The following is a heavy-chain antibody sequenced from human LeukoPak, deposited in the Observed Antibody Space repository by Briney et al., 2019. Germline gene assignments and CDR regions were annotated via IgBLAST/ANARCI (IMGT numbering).Heavy chain of an antibody. Sequence: SETLSLTCAVYGGSFSGYYWSWIRQPPGKGLEWIGSIYYSGSTYYNPSLKSRVTISVDTSKKQFSLKLSSVTAADTAVYYCARDGVSMVRGVRVLDYYNYYMDVWGKGTTVTISS. V-gene: IGHV4-34*01. D-gene: IGHD3-10*01. CDR1: GGSFSGYY. CDR2: IYYSGST. CDR3: ARDGVSMVRGVRVLDYYNYYMDV. J-gene: IGHJ6*03.